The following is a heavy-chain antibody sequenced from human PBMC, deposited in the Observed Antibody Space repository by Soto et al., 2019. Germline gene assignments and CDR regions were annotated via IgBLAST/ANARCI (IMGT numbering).Heavy chain of an antibody. J-gene: IGHJ4*02. Sequence: SETLSLTCTVSGDSVSSVGFHWAWLRRPPGKGLEWIGYIYNGGSTYYRPSLESRMHMSLDATRNHYSLKLRSVTAADTAVYYCARGGARWPGYFDSWGQGALVTVS. CDR1: GDSVSSVGFH. CDR2: IYNGGST. V-gene: IGHV4-30-4*01. D-gene: IGHD2-15*01. CDR3: ARGGARWPGYFDS.